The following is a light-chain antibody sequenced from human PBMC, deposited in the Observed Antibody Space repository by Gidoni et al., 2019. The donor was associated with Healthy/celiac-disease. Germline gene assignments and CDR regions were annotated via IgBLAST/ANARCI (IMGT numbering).Light chain of an antibody. CDR1: QSVSSSY. CDR2: GAS. Sequence: EIVLTQSPGTLSLSPGERATLSCRASQSVSSSYLAWYQQKPGQAPRLLIYGASSRATGIPDRLSGSGSGTDFTLTISRLEPEDFAVYYCQQYGSSPLTFGQGTRLEIK. V-gene: IGKV3-20*01. CDR3: QQYGSSPLT. J-gene: IGKJ5*01.